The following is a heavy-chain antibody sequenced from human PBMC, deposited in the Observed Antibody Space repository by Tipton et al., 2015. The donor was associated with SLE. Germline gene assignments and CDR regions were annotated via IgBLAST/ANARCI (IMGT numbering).Heavy chain of an antibody. J-gene: IGHJ4*02. CDR2: IRADGSKK. V-gene: IGHV3-30*02. Sequence: SLRLSCAASGFTYSGYAMHWVRQAPGKGLGWVAFIRADGSKKDYADSVKGRFTISRDNSKNTLYLQMNRLRVEDTAVYYCAGGTGAYFDHWGQGTLVTVSS. D-gene: IGHD3-16*01. CDR1: GFTYSGYA. CDR3: AGGTGAYFDH.